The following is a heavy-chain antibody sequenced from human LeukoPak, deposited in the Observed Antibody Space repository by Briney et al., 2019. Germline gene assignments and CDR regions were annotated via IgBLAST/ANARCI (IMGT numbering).Heavy chain of an antibody. CDR1: GYTFTGYY. CDR3: ARDLTIVGGVSDPRIRGH. CDR2: INCNSAGT. D-gene: IGHD3-3*01. V-gene: IGHV1-2*02. J-gene: IGHJ4*02. Sequence: ASVKVSCKASGYTFTGYYMHWVRQAPGQGLEWMGWINCNSAGTKNPQKFQGRVSMTRDTSISTAYLELSRLRSDDTAVYYCARDLTIVGGVSDPRIRGHWGQGTLVTVSS.